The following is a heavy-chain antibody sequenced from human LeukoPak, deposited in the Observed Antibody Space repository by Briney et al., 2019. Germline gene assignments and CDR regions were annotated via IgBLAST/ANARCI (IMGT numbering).Heavy chain of an antibody. CDR3: TTAPPTQRPYYYYYGMDV. Sequence: GGSLRLSCAASGFTFSNAWMNWVRQAPGKGLEWVGRIKSKTDGGTTDYAAPVKGRFTISRDDSKNTLYLQMNRLKTEDTAVYYCTTAPPTQRPYYYYYGMDVWGQGTTVTVSS. D-gene: IGHD6-25*01. V-gene: IGHV3-15*07. CDR1: GFTFSNAW. J-gene: IGHJ6*02. CDR2: IKSKTDGGTT.